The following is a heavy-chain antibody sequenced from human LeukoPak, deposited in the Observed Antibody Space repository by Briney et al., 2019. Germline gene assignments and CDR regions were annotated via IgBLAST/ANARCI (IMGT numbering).Heavy chain of an antibody. CDR1: GAPISRFY. D-gene: IGHD6-19*01. J-gene: IGHJ4*02. CDR2: IYNGVPT. Sequence: PLETLSLTCTASGAPISRFYWNWVRQPPGKGLEWIGNIYNGVPTFFNPSLKSRVTLSVDTSKTQFSLQLASVTAADTAVYYCVQTTGWPGFDYWGQGVLVTVSS. V-gene: IGHV4-4*09. CDR3: VQTTGWPGFDY.